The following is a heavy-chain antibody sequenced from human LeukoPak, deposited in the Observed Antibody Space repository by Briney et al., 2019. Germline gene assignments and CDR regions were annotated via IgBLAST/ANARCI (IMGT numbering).Heavy chain of an antibody. CDR2: INSDGSST. Sequence: GGSLRLSCAASGFTFSRYWMHWVRQAPGKGLVWVSRINSDGSSTSYADSVKGRFTISRDNAKNTLYLQMNSLRAEDTAVYYCAKDPTHYRVWDDYDSTVLSYWGQGTLVTVSS. V-gene: IGHV3-74*01. CDR3: AKDPTHYRVWDDYDSTVLSY. D-gene: IGHD3-22*01. CDR1: GFTFSRYW. J-gene: IGHJ4*02.